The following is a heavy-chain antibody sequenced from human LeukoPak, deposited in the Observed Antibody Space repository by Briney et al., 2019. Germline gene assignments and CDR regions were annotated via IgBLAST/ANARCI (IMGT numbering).Heavy chain of an antibody. V-gene: IGHV1-46*01. CDR1: GYTFTTYY. CDR2: INPSDSST. CDR3: ARELKWGTVTNYYYYYRMDV. J-gene: IGHJ6*02. Sequence: ASVKGSCKASGYTFTTYYLHWVRQAPGQGLEWMGMINPSDSSTSSAQKFQGRVTMTRDTSASTVYMELSSLRPEDTAVYYCARELKWGTVTNYYYYYRMDVWGQGTTVTVSS. D-gene: IGHD4-17*01.